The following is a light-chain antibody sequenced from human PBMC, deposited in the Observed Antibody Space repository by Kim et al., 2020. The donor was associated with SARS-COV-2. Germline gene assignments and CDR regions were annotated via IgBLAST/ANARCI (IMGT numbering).Light chain of an antibody. V-gene: IGLV3-21*01. CDR1: NIGTKS. J-gene: IGLJ3*02. CDR3: QVWDSASDQWV. Sequence: SYELTQPPSLSVAPGKTATITCGGNNIGTKSVHWYQQKPGQAPILVIFFDSDRPSVIPERFSGSNSGNTAALTISRVEVGDEADYFCQVWDSASDQWVFG. CDR2: FDS.